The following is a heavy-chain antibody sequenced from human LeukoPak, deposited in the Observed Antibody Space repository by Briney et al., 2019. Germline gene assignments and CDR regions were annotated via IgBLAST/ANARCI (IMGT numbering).Heavy chain of an antibody. CDR1: GGSISSGGYY. CDR2: IYYGGST. V-gene: IGHV4-31*03. J-gene: IGHJ5*02. CDR3: ARVETQDYDFWSGYGNWFDP. D-gene: IGHD3-3*01. Sequence: SETLSLTCTVSGGSISSGGYYWSWIRQHPGKGLEWIGHIYYGGSTYYNPSLKSRVTISVDTSKNQFSLKLSSVTAADTAVYYCARVETQDYDFWSGYGNWFDPWGQGTLVTVSS.